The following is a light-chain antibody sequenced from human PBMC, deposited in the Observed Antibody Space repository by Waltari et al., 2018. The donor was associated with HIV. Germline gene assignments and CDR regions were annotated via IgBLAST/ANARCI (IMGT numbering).Light chain of an antibody. CDR1: SPNIGAGYD. Sequence: QSVLTQPPSVSGAPGHRVTISCTGRSPNIGAGYDCHWYQQLPGTAPKLLIYGNSNRPSGVPDRFSGSKSGTSASLAITGLQAEDEADYYCQSYDSSLSVVFGGGTKLTVL. J-gene: IGLJ2*01. CDR2: GNS. CDR3: QSYDSSLSVV. V-gene: IGLV1-40*01.